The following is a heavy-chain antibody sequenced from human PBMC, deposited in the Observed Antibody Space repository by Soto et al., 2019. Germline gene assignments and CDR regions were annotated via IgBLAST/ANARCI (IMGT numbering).Heavy chain of an antibody. V-gene: IGHV3-49*04. D-gene: IGHD5-12*01. CDR2: IRSKAYGGTT. CDR3: TRRDGYKYHFFDY. CDR1: GFTFGDYA. Sequence: PGGSLRLSCTASGFTFGDYAMSWVRQAPGKGLEWVGFIRSKAYGGTTEYAASVKGRFTISRDDSKSIAYLQMNSLKTEDTAVYYCTRRDGYKYHFFDYWGQGNLVTVSS. J-gene: IGHJ4*02.